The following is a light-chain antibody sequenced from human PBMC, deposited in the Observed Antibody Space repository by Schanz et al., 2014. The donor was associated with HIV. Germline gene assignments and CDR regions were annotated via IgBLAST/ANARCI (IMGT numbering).Light chain of an antibody. J-gene: IGKJ1*01. Sequence: DIVLTQSPLSLPVPPGEPASISCRSSQNLLYSNGYNYLDWYVQKPGQSPQLLIYLGSHRASGVPDRFSGGGSGTDFTLKISRVEAEDVGVYYCMQALQTWTFGQGTKVEIK. CDR3: MQALQTWT. CDR1: QNLLYSNGYNY. V-gene: IGKV2-28*01. CDR2: LGS.